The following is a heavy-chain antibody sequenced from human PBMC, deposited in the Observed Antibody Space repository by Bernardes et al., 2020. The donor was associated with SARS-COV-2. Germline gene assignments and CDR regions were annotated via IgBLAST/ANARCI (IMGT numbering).Heavy chain of an antibody. CDR2: IYYSGNT. Sequence: TLSLTCTVSGGSISSHYWSWIRQPPGKGLEWIGFIYYSGNTNCNPSLKSRVTISIDTSNNQFSLKLRSVTAADTAVYYCARSGSGSQNWFDPWGQGTLVTGSS. J-gene: IGHJ5*02. D-gene: IGHD3-10*01. V-gene: IGHV4-59*11. CDR1: GGSISSHY. CDR3: ARSGSGSQNWFDP.